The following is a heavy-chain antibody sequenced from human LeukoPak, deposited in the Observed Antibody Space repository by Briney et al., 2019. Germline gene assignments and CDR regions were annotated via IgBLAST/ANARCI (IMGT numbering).Heavy chain of an antibody. CDR2: ISDHGSNI. Sequence: GGSLRLSCAASGFIFSSYAMHWVRQAPGKGLEWVAVISDHGSNIYYADSVKGRFTVSRDNSKNILYLQMNGLRAEDTALYYCAKVVGIWIGEMFDAFDLWGQGTMITVSS. D-gene: IGHD3-10*01. CDR1: GFIFSSYA. CDR3: AKVVGIWIGEMFDAFDL. V-gene: IGHV3-30-3*01. J-gene: IGHJ3*01.